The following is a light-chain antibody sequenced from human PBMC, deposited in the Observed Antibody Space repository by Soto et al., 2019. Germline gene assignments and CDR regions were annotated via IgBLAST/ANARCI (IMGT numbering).Light chain of an antibody. J-gene: IGKJ1*01. Sequence: DIQMTQSPSTLSASVGDRVTITCRASQSISIWLAWYQQKPGKAPKLLIYKASNLESGVPSRFSGSGSETDFTLTISSLQPDVFATYYCQQYKSFWTFGQGTKVEMK. V-gene: IGKV1-5*03. CDR2: KAS. CDR1: QSISIW. CDR3: QQYKSFWT.